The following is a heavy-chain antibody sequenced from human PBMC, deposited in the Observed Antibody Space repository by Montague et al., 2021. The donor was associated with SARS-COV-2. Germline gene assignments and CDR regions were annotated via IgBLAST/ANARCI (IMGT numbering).Heavy chain of an antibody. J-gene: IGHJ2*01. Sequence: SETLSLTCIVSGGSISSRTYYWGWIRQPPGKGLEWIGSIFYDGSTYYNPSLKSRVTISVDMSKNQFSLNLSSVTAADTAVYYCARHGPNDYYHSRYFDLWGRGTLVTVSS. CDR1: GGSISSRTYY. V-gene: IGHV4-39*01. CDR3: ARHGPNDYYHSRYFDL. CDR2: IFYDGST. D-gene: IGHD3-10*01.